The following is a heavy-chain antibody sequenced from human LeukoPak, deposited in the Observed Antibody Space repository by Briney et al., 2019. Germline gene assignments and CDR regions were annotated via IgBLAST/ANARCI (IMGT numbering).Heavy chain of an antibody. J-gene: IGHJ4*02. D-gene: IGHD1-26*01. CDR3: AKDEYSGNYYSMEDY. Sequence: PGGSLRLSCAASGFTFSIYAMSWVRQAPGEGLEWVAVISYDGTNKYYADSVKGRFTVSRDNSKNILYLQMNSLRAEDTAVYYCAKDEYSGNYYSMEDYWGQGTLVTVSS. CDR1: GFTFSIYA. V-gene: IGHV3-30*18. CDR2: ISYDGTNK.